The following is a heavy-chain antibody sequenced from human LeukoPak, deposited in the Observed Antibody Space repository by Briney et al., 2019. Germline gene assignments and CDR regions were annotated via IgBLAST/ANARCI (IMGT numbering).Heavy chain of an antibody. D-gene: IGHD2-2*02. Sequence: GESLKISCKGSGYTYTKSWIAWVRQMPGKGLELMGIIYPVDSETRYSPSFQGQVTISVDKSISTAYLQWSSLKASDTAMYYCARQGCTTTSCHTIDYWGQGTLVTVSS. CDR1: GYTYTKSW. CDR3: ARQGCTTTSCHTIDY. J-gene: IGHJ4*02. CDR2: IYPVDSET. V-gene: IGHV5-51*01.